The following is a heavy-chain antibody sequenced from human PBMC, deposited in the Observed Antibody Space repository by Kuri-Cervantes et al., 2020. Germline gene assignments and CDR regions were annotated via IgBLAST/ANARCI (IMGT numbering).Heavy chain of an antibody. Sequence: GESLKISCAASGFTFSSYAMHWVRQTPGKGLEWVAVISYDGSSKYYADSVKGRFTISRDNSKNTLYLQMNSLRAEDTAVYYCARAWGDILTGYWGDAFDIWGQGTMVTVSS. CDR3: ARAWGDILTGYWGDAFDI. D-gene: IGHD3-9*01. CDR2: ISYDGSSK. V-gene: IGHV3-30-3*01. J-gene: IGHJ3*02. CDR1: GFTFSSYA.